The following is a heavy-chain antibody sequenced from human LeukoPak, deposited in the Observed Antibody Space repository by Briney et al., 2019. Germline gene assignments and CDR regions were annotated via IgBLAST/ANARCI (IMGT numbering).Heavy chain of an antibody. CDR3: ARGLAAPKGLGIEY. Sequence: GASVKVSCKASGYTFTDYYIHWVRQAPGQGLEWMAWMNPKRGDTSYTQKFQGRVTMTRDTSISTAYMELRSLRSDDTAVYYCARGLAAPKGLGIEYWGQGTLVTVSS. CDR2: MNPKRGDT. D-gene: IGHD3-16*01. V-gene: IGHV1-2*02. J-gene: IGHJ4*02. CDR1: GYTFTDYY.